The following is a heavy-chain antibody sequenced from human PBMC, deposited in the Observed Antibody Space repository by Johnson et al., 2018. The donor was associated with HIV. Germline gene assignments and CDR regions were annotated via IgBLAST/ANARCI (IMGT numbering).Heavy chain of an antibody. CDR1: GFTFSSYA. Sequence: QVQLVESGGGVVQPGRSLRLSCAASGFTFSSYAMHWVRQAPGKGLEWVAVISYDGSNEYYADSVKGRFTLSRDNSKNTLNLQMNSLRAEDTAVYYCAQCIWGSSLIDPLDIWGQGTMVTVSS. D-gene: IGHD6-13*01. V-gene: IGHV3-30-3*01. J-gene: IGHJ3*02. CDR3: AQCIWGSSLIDPLDI. CDR2: ISYDGSNE.